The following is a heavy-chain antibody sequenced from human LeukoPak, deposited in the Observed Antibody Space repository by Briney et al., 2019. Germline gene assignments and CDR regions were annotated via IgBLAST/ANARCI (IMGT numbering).Heavy chain of an antibody. CDR2: INPTGDGT. CDR1: GYRFTSYY. Sequence: ASVKVSCKASGYRFTSYYIQWVRQAPGQGLEWMGIINPTGDGTNYAQKFQGRVTMTRDMSTSTVYMELSSLRSEDTAVYYCATGYYYEPGSFDYWGQGTLVTVSS. CDR3: ATGYYYEPGSFDY. J-gene: IGHJ4*02. D-gene: IGHD3-22*01. V-gene: IGHV1-46*01.